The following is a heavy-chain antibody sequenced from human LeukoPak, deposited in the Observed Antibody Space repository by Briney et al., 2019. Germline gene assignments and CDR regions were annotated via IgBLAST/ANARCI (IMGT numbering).Heavy chain of an antibody. V-gene: IGHV3-53*01. CDR2: TFSDGST. D-gene: IGHD5-24*01. CDR1: GFTVSSNY. CDR3: GRWLQSDGGYFDY. Sequence: GGSLRLSCTASGFTVSSNYMSWVRQAPGKGLEWVSVTFSDGSTSYADSVKGRFTISRDNSKNTVYLQMSSLRAEDTAVYYCGRWLQSDGGYFDYWGQGTLVTVSS. J-gene: IGHJ4*02.